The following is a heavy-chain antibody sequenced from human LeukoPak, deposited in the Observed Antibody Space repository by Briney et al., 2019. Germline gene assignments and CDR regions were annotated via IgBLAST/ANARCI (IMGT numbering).Heavy chain of an antibody. J-gene: IGHJ4*02. CDR2: ISGSGGST. D-gene: IGHD1-26*01. CDR3: ARDGSGFYVDS. V-gene: IGHV3-23*01. CDR1: GFTFSSYA. Sequence: VQPGGSLRLSCAASGFTFSSYAMSWVRQAPGKGLEWVSVISGSGGSTYYADSVKGRFTISRDNSKNTLHLQMNNLRAEDTALYYCARDGSGFYVDSWGLGTLVTVSS.